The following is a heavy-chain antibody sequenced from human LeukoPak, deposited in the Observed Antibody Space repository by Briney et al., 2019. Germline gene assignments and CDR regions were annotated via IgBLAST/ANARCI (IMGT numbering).Heavy chain of an antibody. J-gene: IGHJ3*01. CDR1: GFTFSSYA. D-gene: IGHD3-10*01. Sequence: GGSLRLSCAASGFTFSSYAMHWVRQAPGKGLEWVAVISYDGSNKYYADSVKGRFTISRDNSKNTLYLQMNSLRAEDTAVYYCARGGQYYYGSGKGMDVWGQGTMVTVSS. CDR2: ISYDGSNK. V-gene: IGHV3-30-3*01. CDR3: ARGGQYYYGSGKGMDV.